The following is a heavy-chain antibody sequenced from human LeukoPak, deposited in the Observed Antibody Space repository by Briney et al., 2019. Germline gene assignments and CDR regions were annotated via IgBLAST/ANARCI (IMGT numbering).Heavy chain of an antibody. V-gene: IGHV3-23*01. CDR3: AKDLDIVVVPAALDY. CDR2: ISGSGGST. J-gene: IGHJ4*02. CDR1: GFTFSSYA. Sequence: GGSLRLSCAASGFTFSSYAMSWVRQAPGKGLERVSAISGSGGSTYYADSVKGRFTISRDNSKNTLYLQMNSLRAGDTAVYYCAKDLDIVVVPAALDYWGQGTLVTVSS. D-gene: IGHD2-2*03.